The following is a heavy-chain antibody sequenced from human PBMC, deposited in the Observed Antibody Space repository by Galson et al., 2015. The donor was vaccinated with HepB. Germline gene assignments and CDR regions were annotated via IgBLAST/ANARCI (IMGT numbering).Heavy chain of an antibody. CDR1: GFTFRDYG. CDR2: IRSKTYGETA. Sequence: SLRLSCAGSGFTFRDYGINWIRQAPGKGLEWIGFIRSKTYGETAEYAASVKGRFSISRDDSKSIAYLQMNALTTEDTAVYYCTRDLCSDGDCYFDYWGQGTLVTVSS. V-gene: IGHV3-49*03. J-gene: IGHJ4*02. CDR3: TRDLCSDGDCYFDY. D-gene: IGHD2-15*01.